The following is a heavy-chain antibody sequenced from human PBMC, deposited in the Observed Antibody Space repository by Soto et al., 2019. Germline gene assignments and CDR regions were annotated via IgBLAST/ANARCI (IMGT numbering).Heavy chain of an antibody. D-gene: IGHD6-6*01. CDR3: AKDGRIAASYYYYMDV. V-gene: IGHV3-23*01. J-gene: IGHJ6*03. Sequence: GGSLRLSCAASGFTFSSYAMSWFRQAPGKGLEWVSAISGSGGSTYYADSVKGRFTISRDNSKNTLYLQMNSLRAEDTAVYYCAKDGRIAASYYYYMDVWGKGTTVTVSS. CDR1: GFTFSSYA. CDR2: ISGSGGST.